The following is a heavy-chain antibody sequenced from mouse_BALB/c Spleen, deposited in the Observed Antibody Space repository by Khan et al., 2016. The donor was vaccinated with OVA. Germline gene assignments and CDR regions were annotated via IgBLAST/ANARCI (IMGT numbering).Heavy chain of an antibody. Sequence: QVQLKESGPGLVAPSQSLSITCTVSGFSLPRYNIHWVRQPPGKGLEWLGMIWGGGGTDYNSTPKSRLNISKVNSKSQVFLKMNSLQTDDTAMYYCARASYRYNGYYAIDYWGQGTSVTVSS. CDR2: IWGGGGT. CDR3: ARASYRYNGYYAIDY. J-gene: IGHJ4*01. V-gene: IGHV2-6-4*01. D-gene: IGHD2-14*01. CDR1: GFSLPRYN.